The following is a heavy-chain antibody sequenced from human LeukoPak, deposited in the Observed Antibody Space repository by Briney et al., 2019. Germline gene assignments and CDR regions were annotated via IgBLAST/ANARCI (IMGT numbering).Heavy chain of an antibody. CDR2: MNPNSGNT. V-gene: IGHV1-8*03. D-gene: IGHD3-16*02. CDR1: GYTFTSYD. Sequence: ASVQVSCKASGYTFTSYDINWVRQATGRGPEWMGWMNPNSGNTGYAQKFRGRVSITRNTSISTAYMELSSLVSEDTAVYYCARLGELSSDDYWGQGTLVTVSS. J-gene: IGHJ4*02. CDR3: ARLGELSSDDY.